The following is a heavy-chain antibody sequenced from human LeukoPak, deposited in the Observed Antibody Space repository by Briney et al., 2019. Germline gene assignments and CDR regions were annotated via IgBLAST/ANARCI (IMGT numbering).Heavy chain of an antibody. V-gene: IGHV1-69*05. Sequence: SVTVSCKASGGTFSSYAISWVRLAPGQGLEWMGGIIPIFGTANYPQKFQGRVTITTDESTSTAYMELSSLRSEDTAVYYCAREAHTVRNYYDSSGYYPLRYWGQGTLVTVSS. CDR3: AREAHTVRNYYDSSGYYPLRY. J-gene: IGHJ4*02. CDR2: IIPIFGTA. D-gene: IGHD3-22*01. CDR1: GGTFSSYA.